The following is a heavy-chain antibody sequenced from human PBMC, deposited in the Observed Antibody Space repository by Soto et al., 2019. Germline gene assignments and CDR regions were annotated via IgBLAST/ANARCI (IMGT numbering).Heavy chain of an antibody. V-gene: IGHV4-59*08. CDR1: GGSISSYY. CDR3: ARIRATAMVYYFDY. CDR2: IYYSGST. J-gene: IGHJ4*02. D-gene: IGHD5-18*01. Sequence: SETLSLTCTVSGGSISSYYWSWIRQPPGKGLEWIGYIYYSGSTNYNPSLKSRVTISVDTSKNQFSLKLSSVTAADTAVYYCARIRATAMVYYFDYWGQGTLVTVSS.